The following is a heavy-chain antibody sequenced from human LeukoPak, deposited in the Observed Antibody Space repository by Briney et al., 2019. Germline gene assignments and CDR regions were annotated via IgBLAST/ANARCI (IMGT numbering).Heavy chain of an antibody. CDR1: GFTFSRYW. D-gene: IGHD2-15*01. CDR3: ARAREAPANVFPDH. Sequence: CLTLSCAASGFTFSRYWMTWVRQSLGKGLEWVANIKHDVSEKYYVDSVTGRFTISRDNAENSLFLQMNSLRADDTGVYYCARAREAPANVFPDHWGQGVVVTDSS. V-gene: IGHV3-7*01. CDR2: IKHDVSEK. J-gene: IGHJ4*02.